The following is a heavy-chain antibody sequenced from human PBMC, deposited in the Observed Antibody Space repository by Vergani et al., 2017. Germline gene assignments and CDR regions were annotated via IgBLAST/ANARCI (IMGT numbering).Heavy chain of an antibody. Sequence: QLQLQESGPGLVKPSETLSLTCTVSGGSISSSSYYWGWIRQPPGKGLEWIGSIYYSGSTDYNPSLKSRVTISVDTSKNQFSLKLSSVTAADTAVYYCARGIWSGYPDLYYFDYWGQGTLVTVSS. D-gene: IGHD3-3*01. V-gene: IGHV4-39*07. J-gene: IGHJ4*02. CDR1: GGSISSSSYY. CDR3: ARGIWSGYPDLYYFDY. CDR2: IYYSGST.